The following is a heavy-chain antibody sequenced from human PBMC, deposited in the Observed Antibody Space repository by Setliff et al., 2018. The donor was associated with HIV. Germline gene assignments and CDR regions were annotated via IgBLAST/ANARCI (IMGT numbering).Heavy chain of an antibody. CDR2: INHSGST. V-gene: IGHV4-34*01. D-gene: IGHD3-10*01. J-gene: IGHJ6*03. CDR1: GGSFSGNY. CDR3: ARDREYYYYMDD. Sequence: SETLSLTCAIYGGSFSGNYWSWIRQPPGKGLEWIGEINHSGSTNYNPSLKSRVTISLDTSKKHFSLDLYSVTAADTAVYYCARDREYYYYMDDWGRGTTVTVSS.